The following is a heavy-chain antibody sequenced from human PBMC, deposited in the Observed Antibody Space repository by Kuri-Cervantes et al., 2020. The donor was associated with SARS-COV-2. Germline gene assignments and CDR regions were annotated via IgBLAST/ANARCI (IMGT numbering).Heavy chain of an antibody. J-gene: IGHJ5*02. V-gene: IGHV4-30-2*01. Sequence: LRLSCAVSGDSISSVDYSWSWIRQPPGKGLEWIGYIYRDGKTYYSPSLTSRVTMSVDRSKNQFFLQLTSVTAADTAVYYCARLIHVAAVPDPWGQGTLVTVSS. CDR1: GDSISSVDYS. CDR2: IYRDGKT. CDR3: ARLIHVAAVPDP. D-gene: IGHD2-21*02.